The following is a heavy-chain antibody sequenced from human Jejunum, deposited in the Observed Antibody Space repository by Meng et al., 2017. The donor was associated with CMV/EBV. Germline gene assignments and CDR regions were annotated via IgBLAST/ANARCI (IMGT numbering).Heavy chain of an antibody. V-gene: IGHV3-74*01. CDR1: RFTFSGYL. CDR2: ISSDGSPK. J-gene: IGHJ4*02. CDR3: ARALDYGARIDC. Sequence: ESWGGVVCPGGSLGIFCAACRFTFSGYLMHWVRQAPGKGLVWVSRISSDGSPKNYADSVTGPFTISRDNAKTTLYLQMTSLRAEDTAVFYCARALDYGARIDCWGQGTLVTVSS. D-gene: IGHD4-17*01.